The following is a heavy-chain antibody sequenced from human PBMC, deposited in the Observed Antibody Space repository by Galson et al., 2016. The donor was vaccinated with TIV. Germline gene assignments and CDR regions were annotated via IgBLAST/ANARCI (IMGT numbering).Heavy chain of an antibody. J-gene: IGHJ4*02. CDR3: AKGKLGVFDY. CDR2: VSTSGSTT. V-gene: IGHV3-23*01. CDR1: GFTFSSYA. D-gene: IGHD3-10*01. Sequence: SLRLSCAASGFTFSSYAMSWVRQAPGKGLEWVSTVSTSGSTTYHADSVKGRFTISRENSGDTLYLQMNSLRTEDTALYYCAKGKLGVFDYWGQGTLVTVSS.